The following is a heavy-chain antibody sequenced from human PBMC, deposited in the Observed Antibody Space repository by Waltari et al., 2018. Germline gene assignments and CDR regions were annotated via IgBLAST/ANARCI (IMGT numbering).Heavy chain of an antibody. CDR3: ARDSRGGLFFDY. J-gene: IGHJ4*02. V-gene: IGHV3-53*01. Sequence: EVQLVESGGGFIQSGGSLRLSCAASGFTVSSNYMSWVRQAPGKGLEWVSVICSDGWTYYADSVKRRFTISRDNSKNTLYLQINSLRAEDTAVYYCARDSRGGLFFDYWGQGTLVTVSS. CDR2: ICSDGWT. CDR1: GFTVSSNY.